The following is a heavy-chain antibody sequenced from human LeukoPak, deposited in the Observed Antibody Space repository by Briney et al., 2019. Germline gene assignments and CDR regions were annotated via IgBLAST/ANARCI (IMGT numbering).Heavy chain of an antibody. CDR1: GGTFSSYA. CDR3: ARGIAVIFLPFDY. V-gene: IGHV1-69*13. Sequence: SVKVSCKASGGTFSSYAISWVRQAPGQGLEWMGGIIPIFGTANYAQKFQGRVTITADESTSAAYMELSSLRSEDTAVYYCARGIAVIFLPFDYWGRGTLVTVSS. CDR2: IIPIFGTA. J-gene: IGHJ4*02. D-gene: IGHD6-19*01.